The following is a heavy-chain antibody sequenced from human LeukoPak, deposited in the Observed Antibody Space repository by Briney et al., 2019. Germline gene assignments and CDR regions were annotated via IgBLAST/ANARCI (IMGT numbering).Heavy chain of an antibody. CDR1: GYTFTGYY. J-gene: IGHJ4*02. Sequence: ASVKVSCKASGYTFTGYYMHWVRQAPGQGLEWMGWINPNSGGTNYAQKLQGRVTMTTDTSTSTAYMELRSLRSDDTAVYYCAREGPPEGGYFQYWGQGTLVTVSS. CDR3: AREGPPEGGYFQY. V-gene: IGHV1-2*02. CDR2: INPNSGGT. D-gene: IGHD3-16*01.